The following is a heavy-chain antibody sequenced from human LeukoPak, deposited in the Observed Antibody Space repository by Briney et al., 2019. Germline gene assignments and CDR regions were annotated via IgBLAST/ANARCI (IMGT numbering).Heavy chain of an antibody. J-gene: IGHJ4*02. V-gene: IGHV1-69*05. CDR1: GGTFSSYA. CDR2: IIPIFGTA. D-gene: IGHD1-26*01. CDR3: ARVSGHLKWELVDY. Sequence: SVNVSCKASGGTFSSYAISWVRQAPGQGLEWMGRIIPIFGTANYAQKFQGRAAITTDESTSTASMEPSSLRSEDTAVYYCARVSGHLKWELVDYWGQGTLVTVSS.